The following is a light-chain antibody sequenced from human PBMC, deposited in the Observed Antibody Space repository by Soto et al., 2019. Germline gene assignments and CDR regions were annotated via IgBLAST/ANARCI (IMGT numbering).Light chain of an antibody. J-gene: IGKJ5*01. CDR2: GAS. V-gene: IGKV3-15*01. CDR1: QSFSSN. Sequence: EIVMTQSPATLSVSPGERATLSCRASQSFSSNLAFYQQKPGQAPRLLIYGASTRATGIPARFSGSGSGTEFTLTISSLQSEDFAVYFCHQYNNWPPITFGQGTRLEI. CDR3: HQYNNWPPIT.